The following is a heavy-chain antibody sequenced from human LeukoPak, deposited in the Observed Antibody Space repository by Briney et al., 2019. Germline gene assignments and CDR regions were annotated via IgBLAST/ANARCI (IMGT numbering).Heavy chain of an antibody. CDR3: ARGSFYDSSGYLYGMDV. Sequence: GGSLRLSCAASGFTFSSYAMHWFRQAPGKGLEWVAVISYDGSNKYYADSVKCRFTISRDNSKNTLYLQMNSLRAEDTAVYYCARGSFYDSSGYLYGMDVWGQGTTVTVSS. CDR2: ISYDGSNK. J-gene: IGHJ6*02. CDR1: GFTFSSYA. D-gene: IGHD3-22*01. V-gene: IGHV3-30-3*01.